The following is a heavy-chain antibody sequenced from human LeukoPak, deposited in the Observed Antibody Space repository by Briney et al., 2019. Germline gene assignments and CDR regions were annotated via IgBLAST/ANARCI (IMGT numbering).Heavy chain of an antibody. J-gene: IGHJ4*02. CDR3: AKDKGYCSGGSCLFFDY. CDR2: ISGSAGST. CDR1: GFTFSSYA. V-gene: IGHV3-23*01. Sequence: PGGSLRLSCAASGFTFSSYAMSWVRQAPGKGLEWVSSISGSAGSTYYADSVKGRFTISRDNSKNTLYLQMNSLRAEDTAVYYCAKDKGYCSGGSCLFFDYWGQGTLVTVSS. D-gene: IGHD2-15*01.